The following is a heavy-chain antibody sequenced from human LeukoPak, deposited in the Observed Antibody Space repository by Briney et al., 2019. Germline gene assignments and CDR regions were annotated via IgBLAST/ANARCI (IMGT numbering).Heavy chain of an antibody. CDR1: GFTFSSYS. V-gene: IGHV3-21*01. CDR2: ISSSSNYI. D-gene: IGHD2-2*01. Sequence: GGSLRLSCAASGFTFSSYSMNWVRQAPGKGLEWVSSISSSSNYIYYADSVKGRFTISRDNAKNSLYLQMNSLRAEDTAVYYCARDTSLSTHDYWGQGTLVTVSS. CDR3: ARDTSLSTHDY. J-gene: IGHJ4*02.